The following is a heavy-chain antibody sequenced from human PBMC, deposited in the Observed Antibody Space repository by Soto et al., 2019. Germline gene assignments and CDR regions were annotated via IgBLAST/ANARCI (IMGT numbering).Heavy chain of an antibody. J-gene: IGHJ5*02. D-gene: IGHD1-26*01. CDR2: AYHSGSS. CDR3: ARSGQSYISYGSSGRFDL. V-gene: IGHV4-4*02. Sequence: QVQLQESGPGLVKPSGTLSLTCAVSGASISSSDWWSWVRQSPGKGLEWIGEAYHSGSSRYNPSLKSRVSISVDKSKNQFSLKLSSVTAADTAVYYCARSGQSYISYGSSGRFDLWGQGILVTVSS. CDR1: GASISSSDW.